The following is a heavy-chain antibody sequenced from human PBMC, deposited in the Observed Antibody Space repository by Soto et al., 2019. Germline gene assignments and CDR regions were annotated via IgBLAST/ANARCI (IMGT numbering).Heavy chain of an antibody. J-gene: IGHJ4*02. CDR3: ASNMAGTSPDKY. Sequence: PGGSLRLSCAASGITFSSNWMHWVRQAPGKGLVWVSRINGAGSNTNYADSVKGRFTISRDNAKNTLYLQMNSLRAEDTAVYYCASNMAGTSPDKYWGQGTLVTVSS. V-gene: IGHV3-74*01. D-gene: IGHD6-19*01. CDR1: GITFSSNW. CDR2: INGAGSNT.